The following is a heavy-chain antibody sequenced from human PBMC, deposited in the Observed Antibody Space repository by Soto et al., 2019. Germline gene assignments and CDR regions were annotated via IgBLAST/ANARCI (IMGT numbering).Heavy chain of an antibody. D-gene: IGHD2-2*01. V-gene: IGHV1-8*01. CDR3: ARGQYCSSTSCYGDYYYYIDV. J-gene: IGHJ6*03. CDR1: GYTFTSYD. Sequence: QGQLVQSGAEVKKPGASVKVSCKASGYTFTSYDINWVRQATGQGLEWMGWMNPNSGNTGYAQKFQGRVTMTRNTYISTAYMGLSSLRSEDTAVYYCARGQYCSSTSCYGDYYYYIDVWGKGTTVTVSS. CDR2: MNPNSGNT.